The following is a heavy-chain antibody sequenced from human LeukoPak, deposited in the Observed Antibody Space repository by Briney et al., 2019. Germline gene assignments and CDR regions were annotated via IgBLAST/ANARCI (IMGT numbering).Heavy chain of an antibody. J-gene: IGHJ3*02. CDR3: ARSSLERRRGPDAFDI. Sequence: SETLSLTCDVSGGSISSDHWWSWVRQSPGKGLEWIGEIYHSGSTNSKPSLKSRVTISLDKSKNQFSLKLSSVTAADTAVYYCARSSLERRRGPDAFDIWGQGTMVTVSS. CDR1: GGSISSDHW. V-gene: IGHV4-4*02. CDR2: IYHSGST. D-gene: IGHD1-1*01.